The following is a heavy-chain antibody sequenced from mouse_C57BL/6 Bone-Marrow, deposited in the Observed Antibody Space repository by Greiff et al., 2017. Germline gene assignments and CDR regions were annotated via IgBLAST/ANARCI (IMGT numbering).Heavy chain of an antibody. CDR2: IRSKSNNYAT. CDR1: GFSFNTYA. Sequence: EVKLVESGGGLVQPKGSLKLSCAASGFSFNTYAMNWVRQAPGKGLEWVARIRSKSNNYATYYADSVKDRFTISRDDSESMLYLQMNNLKTEDTAMYYCVREGLRRGGYYYAMDYWGQGTSVTVSS. CDR3: VREGLRRGGYYYAMDY. V-gene: IGHV10-1*01. J-gene: IGHJ4*01. D-gene: IGHD2-12*01.